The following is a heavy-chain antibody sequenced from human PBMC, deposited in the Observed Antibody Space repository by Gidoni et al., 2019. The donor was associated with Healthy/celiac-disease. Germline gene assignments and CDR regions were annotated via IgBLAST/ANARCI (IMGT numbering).Heavy chain of an antibody. CDR2: INHSGST. Sequence: QVQLQQWGAGLLKPSETLSLTCAVYGGSFSGYYWSWIRQPPGKGLEWIGEINHSGSTNYNPSLKSRVTISVDTSKNQFSLKLSSVTAADTAVYYCARGIRYCSSTSCKNWFDPWGQGTLVTVSS. J-gene: IGHJ5*02. CDR1: GGSFSGYY. V-gene: IGHV4-34*01. CDR3: ARGIRYCSSTSCKNWFDP. D-gene: IGHD2-2*01.